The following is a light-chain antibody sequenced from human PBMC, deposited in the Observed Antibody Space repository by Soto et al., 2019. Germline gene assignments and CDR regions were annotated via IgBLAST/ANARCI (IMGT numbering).Light chain of an antibody. CDR1: QDISGR. J-gene: IGKJ4*01. Sequence: IQLTQSPSSVSASLGDRVTVTCRASQDISGRLAWFQQEPGKAPKFLISHASRLQNGVPSRFSGSESGTDFTLTINGVQPEEVARCDGIEAGSAPGRVGGGTKVDIK. CDR2: HAS. CDR3: IEAGSAPGR. V-gene: IGKV1-12*01.